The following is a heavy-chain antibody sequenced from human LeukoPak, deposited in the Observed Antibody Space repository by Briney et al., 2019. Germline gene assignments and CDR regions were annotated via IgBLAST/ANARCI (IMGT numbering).Heavy chain of an antibody. CDR2: IIPILGIA. J-gene: IGHJ3*02. CDR3: ARTYYDYVWGSYRDDAFDI. CDR1: GGTFSSYA. Sequence: GASVKVSCKASGGTFSSYAISWVRQAPGQGLEWMGRIIPILGIANYAQKFQGRVTITADKSTSTAYMELSSLRSEDTAVYYCARTYYDYVWGSYRDDAFDIWGQGTMVTVSS. V-gene: IGHV1-69*04. D-gene: IGHD3-16*02.